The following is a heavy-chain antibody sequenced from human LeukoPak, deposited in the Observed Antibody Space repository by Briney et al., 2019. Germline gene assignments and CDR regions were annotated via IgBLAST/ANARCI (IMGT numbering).Heavy chain of an antibody. J-gene: IGHJ3*02. Sequence: KPSETLSLTCTVSGGSISSYYWSWIRQPPGKGLEWIGHIYYSGSTNYNPSLKSRVNISVDTSKNQFSLKLSSVTAADTAVYYCARRNRFDSSGYDDAFDIWGQGTMVTVAS. V-gene: IGHV4-59*08. CDR1: GGSISSYY. CDR2: IYYSGST. CDR3: ARRNRFDSSGYDDAFDI. D-gene: IGHD3-22*01.